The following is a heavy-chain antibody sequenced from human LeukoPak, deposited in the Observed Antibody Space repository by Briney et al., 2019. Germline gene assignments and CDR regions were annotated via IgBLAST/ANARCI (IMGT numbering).Heavy chain of an antibody. D-gene: IGHD6-13*01. J-gene: IGHJ6*03. CDR2: INPNSGGT. Sequence: ASVKVSCKASGYTFTGYYMHWVRQAPGQGLEWMGWINPNSGGTNYAQKFQGRVTKTRDTSMSTAYMELSRLRSDDTAVCYCARDPMAAVVTIDYYYYYMDVWGTGTTVTVSS. CDR1: GYTFTGYY. V-gene: IGHV1-2*02. CDR3: ARDPMAAVVTIDYYYYYMDV.